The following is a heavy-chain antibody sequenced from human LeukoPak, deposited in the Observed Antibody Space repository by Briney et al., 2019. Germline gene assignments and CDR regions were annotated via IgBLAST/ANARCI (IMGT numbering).Heavy chain of an antibody. CDR1: GGSFSGYY. D-gene: IGHD3-10*01. CDR2: INHSGST. V-gene: IGHV4-34*01. Sequence: PSETLSLTCAVYGGSFSGYYWSWIRQPPGKGLGWIGEINHSGSTNYNPSLKSRVTISVDTSKNQFSLKLSSVTAADTAVYYCARAAHHYYGSGSYYNWFDPWGQGTLVTVSS. CDR3: ARAAHHYYGSGSYYNWFDP. J-gene: IGHJ5*02.